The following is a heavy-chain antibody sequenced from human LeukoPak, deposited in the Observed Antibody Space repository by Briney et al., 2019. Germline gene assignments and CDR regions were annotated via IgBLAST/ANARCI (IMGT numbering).Heavy chain of an antibody. CDR3: ARGRDGNNYYYFDF. Sequence: GGSLRLSCAASGFIFRSYAIHWVRQAPGKGLEWVAVISDDEKNKYYADSLKGRFTISRDNSKNTLYLQMNSLRAQDTALYYCARGRDGNNYYYFDFWGQGTLVTVSS. CDR2: ISDDEKNK. D-gene: IGHD5-24*01. J-gene: IGHJ4*02. V-gene: IGHV3-30*04. CDR1: GFIFRSYA.